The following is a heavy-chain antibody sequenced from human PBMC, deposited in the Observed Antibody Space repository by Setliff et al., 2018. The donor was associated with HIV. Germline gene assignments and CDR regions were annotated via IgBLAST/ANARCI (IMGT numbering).Heavy chain of an antibody. J-gene: IGHJ6*03. CDR3: ARDGPLEGSYRYYYYYMDV. V-gene: IGHV4-59*11. CDR1: GGSIGSHY. Sequence: SETLSLTCTVSGGSIGSHYWSWIRQPPGKGLEWIGYIYYSGSTNYNPSLKSRVTISVDTSKNQFSLKLSSVTAADTAVYYCARDGPLEGSYRYYYYYMDVWGKGTTVTVSS. D-gene: IGHD3-10*01. CDR2: IYYSGST.